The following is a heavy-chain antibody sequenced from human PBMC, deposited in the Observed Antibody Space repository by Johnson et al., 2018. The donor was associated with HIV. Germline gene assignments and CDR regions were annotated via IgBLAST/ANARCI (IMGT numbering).Heavy chain of an antibody. CDR2: ISYDGSNK. CDR1: GFTFSSYG. CDR3: AKDGYYDFWSGYHGADAFDI. V-gene: IGHV3-30*18. Sequence: QVQLVESGGGVVQPGRSLRLSCAASGFTFSSYGMHWVRQAPGKGLEWVAVISYDGSNKYYADSVKGRFTIPRDNSKNTLYLQMNSLRAEETAVYYCAKDGYYDFWSGYHGADAFDIWGQGTMVTVSS. D-gene: IGHD3-3*01. J-gene: IGHJ3*02.